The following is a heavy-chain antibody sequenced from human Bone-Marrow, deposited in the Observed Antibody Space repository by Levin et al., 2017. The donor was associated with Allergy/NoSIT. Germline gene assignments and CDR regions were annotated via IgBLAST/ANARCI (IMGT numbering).Heavy chain of an antibody. Sequence: SQTLSLTCGISGDSLSSYSAAWDWIRLSPSRGLEWLGRTYYRSKWYNDYAGSVKSRITIKPDTSKNQFSLHVNSVTPEDTAVYYCARDPAAGSAGFWPEWAFDIWGQGTLVTVSS. CDR2: TYYRSKWYN. CDR1: GDSLSSYSAA. D-gene: IGHD2-15*01. V-gene: IGHV6-1*01. CDR3: ARDPAAGSAGFWPEWAFDI. J-gene: IGHJ3*02.